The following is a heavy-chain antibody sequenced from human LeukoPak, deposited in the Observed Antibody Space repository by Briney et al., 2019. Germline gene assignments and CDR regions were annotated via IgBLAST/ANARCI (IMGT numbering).Heavy chain of an antibody. J-gene: IGHJ5*02. V-gene: IGHV3-74*01. CDR3: ARDPGTVSNWFDP. D-gene: IGHD3/OR15-3a*01. Sequence: GGPLKLSYAASGFTFSSYWMHWVRQPPGKGLVWVSRIDFDGSSTSYADSVKARFTISRDNAKNTLYLQMNSLRAEDTAVYYCARDPGTVSNWFDPWGQGTLVTVSS. CDR2: IDFDGSST. CDR1: GFTFSSYW.